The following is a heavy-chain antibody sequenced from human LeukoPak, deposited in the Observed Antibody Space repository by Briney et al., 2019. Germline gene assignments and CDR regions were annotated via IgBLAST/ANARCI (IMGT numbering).Heavy chain of an antibody. CDR1: GYTFTNYD. CDR2: VNPNSGNT. Sequence: PGASVKVSCKTSGYTFTNYDLNWVRQATGQGLEWMGWVNPNSGNTGYAQKFQGRVTMTMDPSISTAYMELSSLRSEDTAVYYCARRSDGYDSSAYYHWGQGTLVTVS. CDR3: ARRSDGYDSSAYYH. J-gene: IGHJ4*02. V-gene: IGHV1-8*01. D-gene: IGHD3-22*01.